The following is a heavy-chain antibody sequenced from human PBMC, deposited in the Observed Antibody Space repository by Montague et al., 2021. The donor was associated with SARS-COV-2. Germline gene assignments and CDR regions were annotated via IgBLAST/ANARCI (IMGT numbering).Heavy chain of an antibody. Sequence: QSGAEVKKPGESLKISCKGSGYSFTSYWIGWVRQMPGKGLEWMGIIYPGDSDTRYSPSFQGQVTISADKSISTAYLQWSSLKASDTAMYYCAGHAGITMVRGVIISDYYYGMDVWGQGTTVTVSS. D-gene: IGHD3-10*01. CDR1: GYSFTSYW. CDR2: IYPGDSDT. J-gene: IGHJ6*02. CDR3: AGHAGITMVRGVIISDYYYGMDV. V-gene: IGHV5-51*01.